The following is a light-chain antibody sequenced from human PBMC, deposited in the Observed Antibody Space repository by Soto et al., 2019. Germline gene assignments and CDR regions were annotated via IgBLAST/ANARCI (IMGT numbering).Light chain of an antibody. CDR1: QTVRNNY. Sequence: EFVLPQSPCTLSLSPGERATLSCRSSQTVRNNYLAWYQQKPGQAPRLLIYDASSRATGIPDRFTGSGSGTDFTLSVSRLEPEDFAVYFCQQYGSSPATFGQGTKVDIK. CDR3: QQYGSSPAT. J-gene: IGKJ1*01. CDR2: DAS. V-gene: IGKV3-20*01.